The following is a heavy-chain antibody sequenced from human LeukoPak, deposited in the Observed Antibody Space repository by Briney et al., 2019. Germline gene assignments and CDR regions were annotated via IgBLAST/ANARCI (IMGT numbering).Heavy chain of an antibody. CDR3: ARRYPYSSAWHPSAFDV. V-gene: IGHV3-66*01. CDR2: IYSGGTT. CDR1: AFIVSSNY. J-gene: IGHJ3*01. Sequence: GGSLRLSCAASAFIVSSNYMRWVRQAPGKGLEWVSIIYSGGTTYYADSVKGRFTISRDNSKNTLYLQMNSLRAEDTAVYYCARRYPYSSAWHPSAFDVWGQGTMVTVSS. D-gene: IGHD6-19*01.